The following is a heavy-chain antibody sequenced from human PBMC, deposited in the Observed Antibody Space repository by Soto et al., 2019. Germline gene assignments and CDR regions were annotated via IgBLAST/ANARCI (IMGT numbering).Heavy chain of an antibody. CDR3: ARESEDLTSNFDY. J-gene: IGHJ4*01. CDR1: GFTFTRYS. Sequence: EVQLVESGGGLVKPGGSLRLSCAASGFTFTRYSMNWVRQAPGKGLEWVSSISSTINYIYYGDSMKGRFTISRDNAKNSLYLEMNSLRAADTAVYYCARESEDLTSNFDYWGQEPWSPSPQ. V-gene: IGHV3-21*06. CDR2: ISSTINYI.